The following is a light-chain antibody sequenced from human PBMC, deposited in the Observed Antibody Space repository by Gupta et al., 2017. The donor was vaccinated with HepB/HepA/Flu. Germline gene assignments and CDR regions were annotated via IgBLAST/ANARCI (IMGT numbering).Light chain of an antibody. CDR1: QRISNY. CDR2: AAS. V-gene: IGKV1-39*01. Sequence: DIHMTHSASSLSASVGDRVTITCRASQRISNYLNWYLEKPGKAPKFLIYAASRVQSGVPSRFSGSGSGTDFTLTISSRQAEDFGTYYCQQRDSTPFTFGHGTKVEIK. J-gene: IGKJ3*01. CDR3: QQRDSTPFT.